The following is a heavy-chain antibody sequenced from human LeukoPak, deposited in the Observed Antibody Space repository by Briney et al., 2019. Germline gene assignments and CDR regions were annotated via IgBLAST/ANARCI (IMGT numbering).Heavy chain of an antibody. CDR3: ARGYRVAFDI. Sequence: SETLSLTCTVSGGSISSGGYYWSWIRQHPGKGLEWIGYIYYSGSTYYNPSLKSRVTISVDTSKNQFSLKLSSVTAADTAVYYCARGYRVAFDIWGQGTMVTVSS. CDR2: IYYSGST. D-gene: IGHD4-11*01. CDR1: GGSISSGGYY. J-gene: IGHJ3*02. V-gene: IGHV4-31*03.